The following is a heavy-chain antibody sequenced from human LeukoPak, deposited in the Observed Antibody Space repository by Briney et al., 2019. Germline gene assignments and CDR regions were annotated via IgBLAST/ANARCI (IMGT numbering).Heavy chain of an antibody. Sequence: GGSLRLSCVVSGFTLSSYAMSWVRQAPGKGLEWVAATSSSDSGKYHADSVKGRFTISRDNAKNSLYLQMNSLRAEDTAVYYCARDLFGFKGYFDYWGQGTLVTVSS. J-gene: IGHJ4*02. CDR2: TSSSDSGK. CDR3: ARDLFGFKGYFDY. V-gene: IGHV3-21*01. CDR1: GFTLSSYA. D-gene: IGHD3-16*01.